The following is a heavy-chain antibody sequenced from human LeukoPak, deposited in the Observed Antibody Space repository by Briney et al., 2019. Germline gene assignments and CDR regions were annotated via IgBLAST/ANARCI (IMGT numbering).Heavy chain of an antibody. CDR2: IYYSGST. D-gene: IGHD3-16*02. CDR1: SGSISSSSYY. V-gene: IGHV4-39*07. CDR3: ARGPYDYVWGSYRSLSYDY. Sequence: SETLSLTCTVSSGSISSSSYYWGWIRQPPGKGLEWIGSIYYSGSTYYNPSLNSRVTISIDTSKNQFSLKLSSVTAADTAVYYCARGPYDYVWGSYRSLSYDYWGQGTLVTVSS. J-gene: IGHJ4*02.